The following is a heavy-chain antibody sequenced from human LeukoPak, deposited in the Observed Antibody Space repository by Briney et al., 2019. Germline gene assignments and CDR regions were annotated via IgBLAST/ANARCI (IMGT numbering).Heavy chain of an antibody. D-gene: IGHD5-18*01. J-gene: IGHJ4*02. CDR2: IRSKAYGGTT. V-gene: IGHV3-49*04. CDR3: TRVLMGYSYGERDY. Sequence: GGSLRLSCTASGFTFGDYAMSWVRQAPGKGLEWVGFIRSKAYGGTTEYAASVKGRFTISRDDSKSIAYLQMNSLKTEDTAVYYCTRVLMGYSYGERDYWGQGTLVTVSS. CDR1: GFTFGDYA.